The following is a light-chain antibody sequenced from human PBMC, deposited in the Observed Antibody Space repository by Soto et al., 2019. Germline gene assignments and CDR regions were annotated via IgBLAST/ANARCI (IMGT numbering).Light chain of an antibody. CDR1: QSVSSSY. Sequence: DIVLTQSPATLSLSPGEIATLSCGASQSVSSSYLAWYQQKPGLAPRLLIYDASSRATGIPDRFSGSGSGTDFTLTISRLEPEDFAVYYCQKYGSSPRTFGQGTKVDIK. CDR2: DAS. V-gene: IGKV3D-20*01. J-gene: IGKJ1*01. CDR3: QKYGSSPRT.